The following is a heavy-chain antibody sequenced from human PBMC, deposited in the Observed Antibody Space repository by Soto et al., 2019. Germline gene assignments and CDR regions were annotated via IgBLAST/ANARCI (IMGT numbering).Heavy chain of an antibody. CDR2: ISSNGGST. J-gene: IGHJ6*03. V-gene: IGHV3-64*01. Sequence: SLRHACLAGEVSSTGYALHYFHQAPGEGLEYVSAISSNGGSTYYANSVKGRFTISRDNSKNTLYLQMGSLRAEDMAVYYCARDIRITIFGVEPYYYYMDVAGKRTTVTVPS. CDR1: EVSSTGYA. CDR3: ARDIRITIFGVEPYYYYMDV. D-gene: IGHD3-3*01.